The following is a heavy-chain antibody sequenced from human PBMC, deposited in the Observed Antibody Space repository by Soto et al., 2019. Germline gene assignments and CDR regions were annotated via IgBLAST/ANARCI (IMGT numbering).Heavy chain of an antibody. CDR1: GFTFSSYT. J-gene: IGHJ4*02. V-gene: IGHV3-21*02. Sequence: EVQVGQSGGGLVKPGGSLRLSCAASGFTFSSYTLAWVRQAPGKGLEWVSSISSGGEYIYYAESFKGRIAISRDNARNSLSLQMNSLRAEDTAVYFCATDPNSSGFGGFFDYWGQGTLVTVSS. D-gene: IGHD5-12*01. CDR3: ATDPNSSGFGGFFDY. CDR2: ISSGGEYI.